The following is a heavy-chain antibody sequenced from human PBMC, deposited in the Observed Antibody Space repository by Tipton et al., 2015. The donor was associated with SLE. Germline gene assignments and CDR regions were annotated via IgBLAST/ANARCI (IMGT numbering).Heavy chain of an antibody. Sequence: QVQLVQSESELKKPGASVEVSCKASGYTLGSYAIHWVRQAPGQGLEWMGWINTNTGNPTYAQGFSGRFVFSLGTSVSTTNLQISGLKDDDTAVYYCARGRWELDAFDIWGQGTLVTVSS. D-gene: IGHD1-26*01. CDR2: INTNTGNP. V-gene: IGHV7-4-1*02. CDR3: ARGRWELDAFDI. CDR1: GYTLGSYA. J-gene: IGHJ3*02.